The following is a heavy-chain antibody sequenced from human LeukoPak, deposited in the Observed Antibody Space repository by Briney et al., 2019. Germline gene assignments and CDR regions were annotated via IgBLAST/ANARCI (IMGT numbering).Heavy chain of an antibody. CDR3: AKGLYSSSWYLSYYYYGMDV. V-gene: IGHV3-9*01. D-gene: IGHD6-13*01. J-gene: IGHJ6*02. CDR2: ISWNSGSI. CDR1: GFTFDDYA. Sequence: PGGSLRLSCAASGFTFDDYAMHWVRQAPGKGLEWVSGISWNSGSIGYADSVKGRFTISRDNAKNTLYLQMNSLRAEDTAVYYCAKGLYSSSWYLSYYYYGMDVWGQGTTVTVSS.